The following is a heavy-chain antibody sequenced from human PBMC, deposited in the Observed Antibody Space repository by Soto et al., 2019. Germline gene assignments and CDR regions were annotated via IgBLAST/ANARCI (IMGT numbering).Heavy chain of an antibody. V-gene: IGHV5-51*01. CDR3: ARRLRYFDWLKPPSALDI. D-gene: IGHD3-9*01. CDR1: GYSFTSYW. J-gene: IGHJ3*02. Sequence: GESLKISCKGSGYSFTSYWIGWVRQMPGKGLEWMGIIYPGDSDTRYRPSFQGQVTISADKSISTAYLQWSSLKASDTDMYYCARRLRYFDWLKPPSALDIWGQGTIVTVSS. CDR2: IYPGDSDT.